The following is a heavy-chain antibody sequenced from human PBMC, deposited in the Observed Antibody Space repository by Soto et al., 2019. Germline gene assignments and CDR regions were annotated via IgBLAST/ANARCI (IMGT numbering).Heavy chain of an antibody. Sequence: GASLKVSCKGSGYPFTNYVISWVRQAPGEGLEWVGWINTSNDNKLYAQKLQGRLTLTTDTSTSTAYMDLTTLRSDDTAVYFCARDPGAASFDFWAQGTLVTVSS. CDR3: ARDPGAASFDF. D-gene: IGHD2-15*01. J-gene: IGHJ4*02. V-gene: IGHV1-18*01. CDR1: GYPFTNYV. CDR2: INTSNDNK.